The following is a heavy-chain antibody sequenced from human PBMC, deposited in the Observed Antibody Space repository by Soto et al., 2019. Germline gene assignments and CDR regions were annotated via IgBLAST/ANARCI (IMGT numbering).Heavy chain of an antibody. D-gene: IGHD1-26*01. V-gene: IGHV4-59*01. Sequence: SETLSLTCTVSGGSISSYYWSWIRQPPGKGLEWIGYIYYSGSTNYNPSLKSRVTISVDTSKNQFSLKLSSVTAADTAVYYCARDRGDSGSQFDYWGQGTLVTVSS. CDR3: ARDRGDSGSQFDY. J-gene: IGHJ4*02. CDR2: IYYSGST. CDR1: GGSISSYY.